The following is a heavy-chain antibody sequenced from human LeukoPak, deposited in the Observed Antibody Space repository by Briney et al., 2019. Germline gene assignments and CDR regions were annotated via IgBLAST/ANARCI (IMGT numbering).Heavy chain of an antibody. V-gene: IGHV3-21*01. CDR3: ARGGVPAAMGWFDP. J-gene: IGHJ5*02. CDR2: ISSSSPYI. CDR1: GFTFSSYS. D-gene: IGHD2-2*01. Sequence: GGSLRLSCAASGFTFSSYSMNWVRQAQGKGLEWVSSISSSSPYIYYADSLRGRFTISRDNAKNSLYLQMNSLRAEDTAVYYCARGGVPAAMGWFDPWGQGTLVTVSS.